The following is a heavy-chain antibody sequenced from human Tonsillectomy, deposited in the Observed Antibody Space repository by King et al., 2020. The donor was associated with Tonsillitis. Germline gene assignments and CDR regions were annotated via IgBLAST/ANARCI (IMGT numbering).Heavy chain of an antibody. CDR3: ARNPRRSRRGAAFWLDY. D-gene: IGHD3-10*01. CDR1: GFTFSSYG. J-gene: IGHJ4*02. V-gene: IGHV3-30*03. CDR2: ISYEGSNK. Sequence: VQLVVSGRGVVQPGRSLRLSCAASGFTFSSYGMHWVRQAPGKGLEGVAVISYEGSNKYYADSVKDRFTISRDNSKNTLYLQMNSLRAEDTAVYYCARNPRRSRRGAAFWLDYWGQGTLVTVSS.